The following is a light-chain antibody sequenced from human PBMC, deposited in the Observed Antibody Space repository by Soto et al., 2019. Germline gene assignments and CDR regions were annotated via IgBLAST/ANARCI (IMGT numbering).Light chain of an antibody. J-gene: IGLJ2*01. CDR2: AVS. CDR1: NSDVGGYNF. Sequence: QSALTQPRSVSGSPGQSVTISCTGTNSDVGGYNFVSWYQQLPGKAPKLMISAVSQRPSGVPDRFSGSKSGNTASLAISGLQSEDEADYYCAAWDDSLNGLLFGGGTKLTVL. CDR3: AAWDDSLNGLL. V-gene: IGLV2-11*01.